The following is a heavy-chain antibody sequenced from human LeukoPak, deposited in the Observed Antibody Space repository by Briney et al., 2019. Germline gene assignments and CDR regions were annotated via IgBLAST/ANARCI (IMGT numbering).Heavy chain of an antibody. J-gene: IGHJ4*02. CDR1: GGSFSDYY. V-gene: IGHV4-34*01. Sequence: SETLSLTCAVYGGSFSDYYWSWIRQPPGKGLEWIGEINHSGSTNYNPSLKSRVTISLDTSKNQFSLKLSSVTAADTAVYYCASVSRGYYYDSSDSRWGQGTLVTVSS. D-gene: IGHD3-22*01. CDR3: ASVSRGYYYDSSDSR. CDR2: INHSGST.